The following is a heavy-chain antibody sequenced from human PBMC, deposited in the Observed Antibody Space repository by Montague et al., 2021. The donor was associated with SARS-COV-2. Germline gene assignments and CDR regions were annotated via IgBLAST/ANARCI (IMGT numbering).Heavy chain of an antibody. D-gene: IGHD2-15*01. V-gene: IGHV4-39*01. Sequence: SETLSLTCTVSGGSISSSSYYWGWIRQPPGKGLEWIGSIYYSGSTYYNPSLKSRVTISVDTSKNQFSLKLSSVTAADTAVYYCARHRIYCSGGSCYSGWFDPWGQGTLVTVPS. J-gene: IGHJ5*02. CDR3: ARHRIYCSGGSCYSGWFDP. CDR1: GGSISSSSYY. CDR2: IYYSGST.